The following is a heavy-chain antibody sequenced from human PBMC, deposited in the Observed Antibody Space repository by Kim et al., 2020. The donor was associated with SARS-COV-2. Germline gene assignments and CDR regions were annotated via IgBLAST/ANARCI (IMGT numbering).Heavy chain of an antibody. Sequence: GGSLRLSCAASGFTFRNNAMNCVRQAPGKGLEWVAGIGSDESTHYADSVRGRFTISRDNSKNTLYLQMNRLSGEDTATYYCAKDLHNYSAMDVWGQGAMVTVAS. V-gene: IGHV3-23*01. CDR2: IGSDEST. CDR3: AKDLHNYSAMDV. CDR1: GFTFRNNA. J-gene: IGHJ6*02. D-gene: IGHD1-26*01.